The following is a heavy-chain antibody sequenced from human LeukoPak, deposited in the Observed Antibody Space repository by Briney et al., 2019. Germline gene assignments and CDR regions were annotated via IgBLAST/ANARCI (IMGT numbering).Heavy chain of an antibody. CDR1: GGSFSGYY. CDR3: ARGHSSSWYWFDP. Sequence: SETLSLTCAVYGGSFSGYYWSWIRQPPGKGLEWIGEINHSGSTNYNPSLKSRVTISVDTSKNQFSLKLSSVTAADTAVYYCARGHSSSWYWFDPWGQGTLVTVSS. CDR2: INHSGST. V-gene: IGHV4-34*01. D-gene: IGHD6-13*01. J-gene: IGHJ5*02.